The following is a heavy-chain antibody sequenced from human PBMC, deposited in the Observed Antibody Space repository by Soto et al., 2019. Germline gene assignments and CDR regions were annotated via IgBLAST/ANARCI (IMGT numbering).Heavy chain of an antibody. CDR2: ISGSGSTI. CDR1: GFSFTSYY. D-gene: IGHD3-9*01. Sequence: GGTLRLSCTISGFSFTSYYLSWVRQAPGKGLEWVAFISGSGSTIYYKDSVKGRFTSSKDDARTSPFLQMDTLRPEDTAVYYCVRGERNVFYFEKRRPRIYFDFWGPGTLVTVSS. CDR3: VRGERNVFYFEKRRPRIYFDF. J-gene: IGHJ4*02. V-gene: IGHV3-48*03.